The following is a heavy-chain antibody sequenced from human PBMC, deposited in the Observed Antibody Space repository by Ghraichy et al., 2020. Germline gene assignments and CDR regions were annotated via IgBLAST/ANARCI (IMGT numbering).Heavy chain of an antibody. CDR2: ITSSSRTK. CDR3: ARGSTVVRFFYYDGMDV. V-gene: IGHV3-48*02. D-gene: IGHD4-23*01. J-gene: IGHJ6*02. Sequence: GGSLRLSCVGSGFALSGHSMNWVRQSPGKGLEWVSYITSSSRTKSYADSVKGRFTISRDNAQNSLYLQMNSLRDEDTAVYYCARGSTVVRFFYYDGMDVWGQGTTVTGSS. CDR1: GFALSGHS.